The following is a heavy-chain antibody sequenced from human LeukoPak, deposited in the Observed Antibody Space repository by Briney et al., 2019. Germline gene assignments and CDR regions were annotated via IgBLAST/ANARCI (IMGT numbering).Heavy chain of an antibody. CDR2: IYSGGST. D-gene: IGHD6-19*01. Sequence: GGSLRLSCAASGFTVSTNYMSWVRQAPGKGLEWVSVIYSGGSTNYADSVKGRFTISIDNPNNTLYLQMNSLRAEDTAVYYCARGGYTSGWFRDWGQGTLVTVSS. V-gene: IGHV3-66*01. CDR3: ARGGYTSGWFRD. CDR1: GFTVSTNY. J-gene: IGHJ4*02.